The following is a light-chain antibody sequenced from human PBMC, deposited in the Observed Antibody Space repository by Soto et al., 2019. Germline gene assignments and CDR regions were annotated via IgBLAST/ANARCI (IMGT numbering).Light chain of an antibody. J-gene: IGKJ3*01. CDR2: WGS. CDR3: VQALQTTFT. CDR1: QSLLHSNGYNY. V-gene: IGKV2-28*01. Sequence: DLVMTQSPLSLPVTPGEPASISCRSSQSLLHSNGYNYLDWYLQKPGQSPQLLIYWGSNRASGVPDRFSGSGSGTDFTLKISRVEAEDVGVYYCVQALQTTFTFGPVTKVDIK.